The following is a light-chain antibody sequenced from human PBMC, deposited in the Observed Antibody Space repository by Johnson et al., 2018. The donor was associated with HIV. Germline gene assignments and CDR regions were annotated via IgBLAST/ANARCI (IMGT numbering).Light chain of an antibody. CDR1: SSDMGNYA. J-gene: IGLJ1*01. CDR2: DNN. V-gene: IGLV1-51*01. Sequence: QSVLTQPPSVSAAPGQKVTISCSGSSSDMGNYAVSWYQQLPGTAPKLLIYDNNKRPSGIPDRFSGSKSGTSATLDITGLQPGDEADYYCGTWDSSLSAYYVFGTGTKVTVL. CDR3: GTWDSSLSAYYV.